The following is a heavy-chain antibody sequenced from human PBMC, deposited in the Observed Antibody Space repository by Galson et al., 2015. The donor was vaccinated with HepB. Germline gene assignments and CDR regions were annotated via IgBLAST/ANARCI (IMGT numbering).Heavy chain of an antibody. J-gene: IGHJ4*02. CDR3: VKDLTGSYTFEY. CDR2: IWTNEGST. D-gene: IGHD1-26*01. V-gene: IGHV3-64D*06. CDR1: GFTFSRYV. Sequence: SLRLSCAASGFTFSRYVMFWVRQAPGKGLDYVSTIWTNEGSTHYADSMKGRFTISRDNSKNTLYLQMSSLRVEDTAVYYCVKDLTGSYTFEYWGRGALVTVSS.